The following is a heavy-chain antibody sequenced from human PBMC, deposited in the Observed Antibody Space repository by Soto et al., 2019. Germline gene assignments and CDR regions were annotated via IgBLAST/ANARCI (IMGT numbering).Heavy chain of an antibody. CDR3: ARDPDCSGGSCYSSYYYYYMDV. V-gene: IGHV3-33*01. D-gene: IGHD2-15*01. CDR2: IWYDGSNK. J-gene: IGHJ6*03. Sequence: GGSLRLSCAASGFTFSSYGMHWVRQAPGKGLEWVAVIWYDGSNKYYADSVKGRFTISRGNSKNTLYLKMNSLRAEDTAVYYCARDPDCSGGSCYSSYYYYYMDVWGKGTTVTVSS. CDR1: GFTFSSYG.